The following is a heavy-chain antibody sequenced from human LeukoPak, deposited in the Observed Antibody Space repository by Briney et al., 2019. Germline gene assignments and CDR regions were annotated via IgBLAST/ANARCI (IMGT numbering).Heavy chain of an antibody. Sequence: SETLSLTCTVSGGSISSYYWSWIRQPPGKGLEWIGYIYYSGSTNYNPSLKSRVTISVDTSKNQFSLKLSSVTAADTAVYYCARARRGYSYGNFQHWGQGTLVTVSS. CDR2: IYYSGST. J-gene: IGHJ1*01. CDR1: GGSISSYY. D-gene: IGHD5-18*01. CDR3: ARARRGYSYGNFQH. V-gene: IGHV4-59*08.